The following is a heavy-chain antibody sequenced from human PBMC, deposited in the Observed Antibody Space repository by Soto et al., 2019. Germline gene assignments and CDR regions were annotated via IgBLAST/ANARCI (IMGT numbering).Heavy chain of an antibody. CDR2: IYHSGST. CDR1: GGSISSSNW. J-gene: IGHJ6*02. D-gene: IGHD5-12*01. Sequence: QVQLQESGPGLVKPSGTLSLTCAVSGGSISSSNWWSWVRQPPGKELEWIGEIYHSGSTNYNPSLKSRVTISVDKSKNQFSLKLSSVTAADTAVYYCARAPGGATHYYYYYGMDVWGQGTTVTVSS. CDR3: ARAPGGATHYYYYYGMDV. V-gene: IGHV4-4*02.